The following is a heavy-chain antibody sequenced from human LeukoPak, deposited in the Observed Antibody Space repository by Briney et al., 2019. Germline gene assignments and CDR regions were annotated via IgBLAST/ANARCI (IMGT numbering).Heavy chain of an antibody. CDR2: ISYSGST. J-gene: IGHJ4*02. CDR3: ARVADFGSD. CDR1: GVSVSSGSYY. V-gene: IGHV4-61*01. D-gene: IGHD4/OR15-4a*01. Sequence: SGTLSLTCSVSGVSVSSGSYYWSWLRQPPGKGLEGIGHISYSGSTNYSPSLKSRVTISVDTFKNQFSLRLTSVTAADTAVYYCARVADFGSDWGQGTLVTVSP.